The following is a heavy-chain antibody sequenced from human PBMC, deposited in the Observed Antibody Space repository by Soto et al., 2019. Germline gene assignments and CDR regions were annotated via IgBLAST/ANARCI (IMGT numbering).Heavy chain of an antibody. CDR3: EKIAAVADLDF. J-gene: IGHJ4*02. D-gene: IGHD6-13*01. CDR1: GYTFIAYF. Sequence: ASVKVSCKASGYTFIAYFIHWVRQAPGQGLEWMGWINPNSGDTSYAQKFQGRVTMTRDTSIRTAYMELSRLRSDDTAVFYCEKIAAVADLDFWGQGPQVTVYS. CDR2: INPNSGDT. V-gene: IGHV1-2*02.